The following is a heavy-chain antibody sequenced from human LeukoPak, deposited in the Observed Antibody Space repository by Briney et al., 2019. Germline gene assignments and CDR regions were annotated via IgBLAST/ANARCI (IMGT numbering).Heavy chain of an antibody. CDR2: VIPIFGTA. V-gene: IGHV1-69*05. Sequence: ASVKGSCKASGGTFSSYAISWVRQAPGQGLEWMGGVIPIFGTANYAQKFQGRVTITTDESTSTAYMELSSLRSEDTAVYYSASSIAAAAPADYWGQGTLVTVSS. CDR1: GGTFSSYA. J-gene: IGHJ4*02. D-gene: IGHD6-13*01. CDR3: ASSIAAAAPADY.